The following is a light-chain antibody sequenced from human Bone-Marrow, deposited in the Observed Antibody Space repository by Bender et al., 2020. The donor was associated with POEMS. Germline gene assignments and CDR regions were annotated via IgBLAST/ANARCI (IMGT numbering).Light chain of an antibody. CDR1: SFNIGSNF. CDR2: RNN. Sequence: QSVLTQPPSASGTPGQGVTISCSGSSFNIGSNFVYWYQQVPETAPKLLIYRNNQRPSGVPDRFSGSKYDTSASLAISGLRSEDEADYYCASWDDSLSGSWVFGGGTRLTVV. J-gene: IGLJ3*02. CDR3: ASWDDSLSGSWV. V-gene: IGLV1-47*01.